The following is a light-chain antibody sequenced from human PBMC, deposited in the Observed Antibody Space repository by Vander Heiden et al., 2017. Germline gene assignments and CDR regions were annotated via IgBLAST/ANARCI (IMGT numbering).Light chain of an antibody. Sequence: SYELRQPPSVSISPGQTASITCPGDKLGDKDACWYQQKSGQSPVLVIYHNTKRPSGIPDRFSGSNSGNTATLTISGTQALDEADYYCQAWDSTAAVVFGGGTKLTVL. CDR1: KLGDKD. CDR2: HNT. CDR3: QAWDSTAAVV. J-gene: IGLJ2*01. V-gene: IGLV3-1*01.